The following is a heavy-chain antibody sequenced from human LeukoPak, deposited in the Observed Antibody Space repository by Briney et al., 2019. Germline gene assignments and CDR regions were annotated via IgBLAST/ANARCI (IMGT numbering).Heavy chain of an antibody. Sequence: GGSLRLSCAASGVTVGNNYMNWVRQAPGKGLEWVSLIYSGGSTHYADSVKGRYTISRDNSKNTLYLQMNSLRVDDTAVYYCARDPPAVAANTYGWGQGTLVTVSS. J-gene: IGHJ4*02. CDR2: IYSGGST. CDR1: GVTVGNNY. CDR3: ARDPPAVAANTYG. D-gene: IGHD6-6*01. V-gene: IGHV3-66*01.